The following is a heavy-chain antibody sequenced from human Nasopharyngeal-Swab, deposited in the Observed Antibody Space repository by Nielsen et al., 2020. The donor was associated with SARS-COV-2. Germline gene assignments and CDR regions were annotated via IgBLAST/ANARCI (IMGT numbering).Heavy chain of an antibody. CDR1: GFSLSTSGVG. D-gene: IGHD3-22*01. V-gene: IGHV2-5*02. J-gene: IGHJ4*02. CDR3: AHWGYYDSSGYLFYFDY. CDR2: IYWDDDK. Sequence: SSPTLVKPTQTLTLTCTFSGFSLSTSGVGVGWIRQPPGKALEWLALIYWDDDKRYSPSLKSRLTITKDTSKNQVVLTMTNMDPVDTATYYCAHWGYYDSSGYLFYFDYWGQGTLVTVSS.